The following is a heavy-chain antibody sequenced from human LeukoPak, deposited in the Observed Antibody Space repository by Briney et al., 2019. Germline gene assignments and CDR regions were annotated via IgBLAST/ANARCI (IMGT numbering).Heavy chain of an antibody. CDR1: GGSINSTSSY. D-gene: IGHD3-10*01. CDR2: ILYGGST. Sequence: SETLSLACSVSGGSINSTSSYWGWIRQSPGKGLEWIGSILYGGSTFYNPSLKSRVSISVDTSRSQFFLKLSSVTATDTAVYYCATRTYYSSGSFWNWFDPGAREPWSPSPQ. J-gene: IGHJ5*01. CDR3: ATRTYYSSGSFWNWFDP. V-gene: IGHV4-39*01.